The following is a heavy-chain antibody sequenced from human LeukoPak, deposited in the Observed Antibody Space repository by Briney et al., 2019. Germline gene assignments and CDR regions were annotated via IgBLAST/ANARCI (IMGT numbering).Heavy chain of an antibody. CDR2: IYYSGST. V-gene: IGHV4-39*07. Sequence: SETLSLTCTVSGGSINTNTYYGGWIRQPPGKGLEWIGSIYYSGSTNYNPSLKSRVTISVDTSKNQFSLKLSSVTAADTAVYYCARVDREYSSSDWFDPWGQGTLVTVSS. J-gene: IGHJ5*02. D-gene: IGHD6-6*01. CDR1: GGSINTNTYY. CDR3: ARVDREYSSSDWFDP.